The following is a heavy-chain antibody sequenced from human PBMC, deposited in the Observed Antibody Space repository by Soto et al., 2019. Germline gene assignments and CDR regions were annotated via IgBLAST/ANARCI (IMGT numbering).Heavy chain of an antibody. CDR2: INHSGST. CDR1: GGSFSGYY. Sequence: SETLSLTCAVYGGSFSGYYWNWIRQPPGKGLEWIGEINHSGSTYNPSLKSRVTISVDTSKNQFSLKLSSVTAADTAVYYCAILYSDSCRGIRSTLKSFDYCGQGTLV. CDR3: AILYSDSCRGIRSTLKSFDY. V-gene: IGHV4-34*01. J-gene: IGHJ4*02. D-gene: IGHD2-15*01.